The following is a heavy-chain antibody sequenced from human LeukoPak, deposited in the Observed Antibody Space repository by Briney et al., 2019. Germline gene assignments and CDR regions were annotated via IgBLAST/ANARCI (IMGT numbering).Heavy chain of an antibody. CDR1: GFTFDDYG. J-gene: IGHJ3*02. V-gene: IGHV3-20*04. CDR2: INWNGDST. Sequence: GGSLRLSCAASGFTFDDYGMGWVRQAPGKGLEWVSGINWNGDSTGYADSVEGRFTISRDNAKNSLYLQMNSLRAEDTALYYCASQNSRIDDAFDIWGQGTMVTVSS. CDR3: ASQNSRIDDAFDI. D-gene: IGHD2-15*01.